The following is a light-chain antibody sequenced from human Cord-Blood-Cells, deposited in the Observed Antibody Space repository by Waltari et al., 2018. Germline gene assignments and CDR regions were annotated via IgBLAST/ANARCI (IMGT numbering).Light chain of an antibody. Sequence: QSVLTQPPSVSGAPGQRVTISCTGSSSNIGAGYDVPWYQQLPGTAPKLLIYGNSNRPSGVPDRVSGSKAGTLASLAITGLQAEEEADYYCQSYDSSLSGSRVFGGGTKLTVL. CDR3: QSYDSSLSGSRV. V-gene: IGLV1-40*01. J-gene: IGLJ3*02. CDR2: GNS. CDR1: SSNIGAGYD.